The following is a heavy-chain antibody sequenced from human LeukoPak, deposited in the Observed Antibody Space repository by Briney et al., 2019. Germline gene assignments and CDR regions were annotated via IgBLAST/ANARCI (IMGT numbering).Heavy chain of an antibody. D-gene: IGHD3-3*01. Sequence: SETLSLTCTVSGGSISSYYWSWIRQPPGKGLEWIGYIYYSGSTNYNPSLKSRVTISVDTSKNQFSLKLSSVTAADTAVYYCARAPYDFWSGYSNWFDPWGQGTTVTVSS. J-gene: IGHJ5*01. CDR3: ARAPYDFWSGYSNWFDP. V-gene: IGHV4-59*01. CDR2: IYYSGST. CDR1: GGSISSYY.